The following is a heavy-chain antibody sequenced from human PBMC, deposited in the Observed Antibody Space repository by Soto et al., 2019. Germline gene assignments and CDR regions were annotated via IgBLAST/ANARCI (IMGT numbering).Heavy chain of an antibody. CDR2: IKTKPDDGTI. D-gene: IGHD1-1*01. CDR3: TTSNLGVDF. CDR1: GLIFSDVW. J-gene: IGHJ4*02. Sequence: EESLRLSCAASGLIFSDVWMTWVRQAPGKGLKWVGRIKTKPDDGTIDYAAPVRGRFTISRDDSKNTLYLQMTSLTPDDTGVYYCTTSNLGVDFWGPGTLVTVSS. V-gene: IGHV3-15*01.